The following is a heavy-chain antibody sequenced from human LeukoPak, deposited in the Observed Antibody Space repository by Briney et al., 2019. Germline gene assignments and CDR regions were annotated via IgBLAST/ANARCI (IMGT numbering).Heavy chain of an antibody. CDR2: IHISGST. D-gene: IGHD6-6*01. CDR1: GGSFSGYY. J-gene: IGHJ3*02. V-gene: IGHV4-59*10. Sequence: SETLSLTCAVYGGSFSGYYWSWIRQPAGKGLEWIGRIHISGSTNYNPSLKSRVTMSVDTSKSQFSLKLTSVTAADTAVYYCARVYSSSSGREAFDIWGQGTKVTVSS. CDR3: ARVYSSSSGREAFDI.